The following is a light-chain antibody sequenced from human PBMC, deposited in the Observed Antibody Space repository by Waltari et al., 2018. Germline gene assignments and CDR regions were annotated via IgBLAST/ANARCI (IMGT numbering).Light chain of an antibody. CDR1: VLPKQY. V-gene: IGLV3-25*03. CDR2: KDT. Sequence: SFELTQPPSVSVSPGQTATITCSGDVLPKQYVYWYQQKPGQAPVLLIYKDTERPPGIPERFSGSTSGTGKTVTLTIGGVQAEDEADYYCQSIDVDALTFGGGTKLTVL. J-gene: IGLJ2*01. CDR3: QSIDVDALT.